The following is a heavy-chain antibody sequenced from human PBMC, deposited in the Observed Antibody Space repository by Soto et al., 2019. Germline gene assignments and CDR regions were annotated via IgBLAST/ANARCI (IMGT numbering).Heavy chain of an antibody. CDR2: IYYSGST. Sequence: PSETLSLTCTVSGGSISSYYWSWIRQPPGKGLEWIGYIYYSGSTNYNPSLKSRVTISVDTSKNQFSLKLSSVTAADTAIYYCARHGEGDIVVVPAAMAFDYWGQGTLVTVSS. D-gene: IGHD2-2*01. J-gene: IGHJ4*02. V-gene: IGHV4-59*08. CDR3: ARHGEGDIVVVPAAMAFDY. CDR1: GGSISSYY.